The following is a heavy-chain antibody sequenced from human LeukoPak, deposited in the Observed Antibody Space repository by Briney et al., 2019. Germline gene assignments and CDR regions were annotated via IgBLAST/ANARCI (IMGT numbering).Heavy chain of an antibody. CDR1: GFTFSSYS. V-gene: IGHV3-48*02. D-gene: IGHD4-17*01. CDR2: ISSPSSTI. CDR3: ARTVTTDYAFDI. J-gene: IGHJ3*02. Sequence: GGSLRLSCAASGFTFSSYSMNWVRQAPGKGLEWVSYISSPSSTIQYADSVRGRFTISRDNSKNSLSLQMDSLRHEDTAVYYCARTVTTDYAFDIWGQGTMVTVSS.